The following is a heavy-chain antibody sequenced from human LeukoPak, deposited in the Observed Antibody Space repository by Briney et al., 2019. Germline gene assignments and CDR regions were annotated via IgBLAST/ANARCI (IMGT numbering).Heavy chain of an antibody. CDR2: IKQDGSEK. V-gene: IGHV3-7*01. CDR1: GFRFSTYW. Sequence: GGSLRLSCVASGFRFSTYWMRWVRQAPGEGLEGVAKIKQDGSEKYYVDSVEGRFTISRDNAKNSLYLQMNSLRVEDTAVYYCARDRVTMIRGVRTLDYYYYYMDVWGKGTTITISS. D-gene: IGHD3-10*01. J-gene: IGHJ6*03. CDR3: ARDRVTMIRGVRTLDYYYYYMDV.